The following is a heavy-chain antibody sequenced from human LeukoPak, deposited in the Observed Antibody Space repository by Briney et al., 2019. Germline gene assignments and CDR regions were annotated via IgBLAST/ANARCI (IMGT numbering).Heavy chain of an antibody. J-gene: IGHJ4*02. V-gene: IGHV3-11*01. CDR3: AKDLNYYDSSGYYQSTGNFDY. Sequence: GGSLRLSCAASGFTFSDYYMSWIRQAPGKGLEWVSYISSSGSTIYYADSVKGRFTISRDNAKNSLYLQMNSLRAEDTALYYCAKDLNYYDSSGYYQSTGNFDYWGQGTLVTVSS. CDR2: ISSSGSTI. CDR1: GFTFSDYY. D-gene: IGHD3-22*01.